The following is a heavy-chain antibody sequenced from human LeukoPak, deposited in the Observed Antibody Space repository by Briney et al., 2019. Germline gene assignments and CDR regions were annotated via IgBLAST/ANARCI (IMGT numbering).Heavy chain of an antibody. CDR2: IYSGGST. D-gene: IGHD1-26*01. CDR3: ARVRMGATYDY. J-gene: IGHJ4*02. V-gene: IGHV3-53*01. Sequence: GGSLRLSCAASGFTVSSNYMSWVRQAPGKGLEWVSVIYSGGSTYYADSVKGRFTISRDNSKNTLYLQMNSLRAEDTAVYYCARVRMGATYDYWGQGTLVTVSS. CDR1: GFTVSSNY.